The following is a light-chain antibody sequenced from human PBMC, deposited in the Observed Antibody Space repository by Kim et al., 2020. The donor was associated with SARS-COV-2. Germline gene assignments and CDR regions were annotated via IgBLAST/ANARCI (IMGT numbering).Light chain of an antibody. CDR2: DAS. J-gene: IGKJ2*01. Sequence: EIVLTQSPATLSLSPGERATLSCRASQSVDSYLAWYQQKPGQAPRLLIYDASTRATGIPARISGSGSGTDFTLTISSLEPEDFAVYYCQQRGKWPPTFGQGTKLEIK. V-gene: IGKV3-11*01. CDR3: QQRGKWPPT. CDR1: QSVDSY.